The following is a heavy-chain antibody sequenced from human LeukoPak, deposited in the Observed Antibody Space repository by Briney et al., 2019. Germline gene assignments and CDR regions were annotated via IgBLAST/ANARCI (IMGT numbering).Heavy chain of an antibody. CDR3: ARKLRVAYFDY. V-gene: IGHV4-31*03. D-gene: IGHD1-1*01. Sequence: SQTLXLTCTVSGGSISSGGYYWSWIRQHPGKGLEWIGYIYYSGSTYYNPSLKSRVTISVDTSKNQFSLKLSSVTAAGTAVYYCARKLRVAYFDYWGQGTLVTVSS. CDR2: IYYSGST. CDR1: GGSISSGGYY. J-gene: IGHJ4*02.